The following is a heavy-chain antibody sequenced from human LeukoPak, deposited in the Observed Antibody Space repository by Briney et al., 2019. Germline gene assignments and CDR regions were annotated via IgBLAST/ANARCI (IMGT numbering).Heavy chain of an antibody. J-gene: IGHJ4*02. V-gene: IGHV1-24*01. CDR1: GYTLTELS. CDR2: FDPEDGGT. Sequence: ASVKVSCKVSGYTLTELSMHWVRQAPGKGLEWMGGFDPEDGGTIYAQKFQGRVTMTEDTSTDTAYMELSSLRSEDTAVYYCATDLYSSGWYYFDYWGQGTLVTVSS. CDR3: ATDLYSSGWYYFDY. D-gene: IGHD6-19*01.